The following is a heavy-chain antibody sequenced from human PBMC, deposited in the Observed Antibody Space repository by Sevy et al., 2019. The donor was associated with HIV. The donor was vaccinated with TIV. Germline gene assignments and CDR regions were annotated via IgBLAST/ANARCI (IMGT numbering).Heavy chain of an antibody. CDR3: AKDKGRYCSGGSCYGVSMDV. V-gene: IGHV3-43D*04. CDR2: SSWNGGST. Sequence: QLGGSLRLSCAASGFSYDDYAMHWVRQGPGKGLEWVALSSWNGGSTYYADSVKGRFTISRDNSKNSLYLQMTSLRAEDTALYYCAKDKGRYCSGGSCYGVSMDVWGQGTTVTVSS. D-gene: IGHD2-15*01. CDR1: GFSYDDYA. J-gene: IGHJ6*02.